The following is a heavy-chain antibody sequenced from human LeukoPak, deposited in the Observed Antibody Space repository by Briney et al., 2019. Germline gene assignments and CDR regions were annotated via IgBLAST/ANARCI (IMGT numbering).Heavy chain of an antibody. CDR3: ATLLGSTSANWFDP. V-gene: IGHV3-74*01. Sequence: GGSLRLSCAASGFTFSSYWMHWVRQAPGKGLVWVSRINTDGSSTSYADSVKGRFTISRDNAKNTLNLQMNSLRAEDTAVYYCATLLGSTSANWFDPWGQGTLVTVSS. CDR1: GFTFSSYW. J-gene: IGHJ5*02. CDR2: INTDGSST. D-gene: IGHD2-2*01.